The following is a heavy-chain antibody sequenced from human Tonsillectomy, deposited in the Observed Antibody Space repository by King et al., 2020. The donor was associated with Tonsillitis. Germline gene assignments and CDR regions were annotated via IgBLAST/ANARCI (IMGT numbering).Heavy chain of an antibody. V-gene: IGHV3-23*04. J-gene: IGHJ5*02. D-gene: IGHD6-19*01. CDR1: GFTFSNNA. CDR2: ISGSGDST. CDR3: AKVTIAVARFAP. Sequence: VQLVESGGGLGQPGGSLRLACAASGFTFSNNAMSWVRQAPGKGLEWVASISGSGDSTFNAASVKGRVTISRDNSKNTLYLQMNSQRAEETAVYYCAKVTIAVARFAPWGQGTLVTVSS.